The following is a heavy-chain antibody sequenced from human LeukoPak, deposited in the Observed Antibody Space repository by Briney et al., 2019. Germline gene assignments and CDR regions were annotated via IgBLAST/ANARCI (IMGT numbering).Heavy chain of an antibody. Sequence: PGGSLLLSCAASGFTFSSYAMNWVRQAPGKGLEWVSAISGSGGSTYYADSVRGRFTISRDNSKNTLYLQMNSLRAEDTAVYYCATLIVGAPGAWFDPWGQGTLVTVSS. J-gene: IGHJ5*02. V-gene: IGHV3-23*01. CDR2: ISGSGGST. CDR3: ATLIVGAPGAWFDP. CDR1: GFTFSSYA. D-gene: IGHD1-26*01.